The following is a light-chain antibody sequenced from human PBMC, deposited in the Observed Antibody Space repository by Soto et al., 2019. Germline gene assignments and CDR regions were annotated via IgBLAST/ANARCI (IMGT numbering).Light chain of an antibody. CDR1: SSDLGGYNF. CDR3: ATWDDDLTGPV. CDR2: QVS. Sequence: QSALTQPASVSGSPGQSITISCTGTSSDLGGYNFVSWYQHRPGKAPKLMIYQVSNRPSGVSNRFSGSKSGNTASLTISGLQAEDEADYYCATWDDDLTGPVFGGGTKLTVL. J-gene: IGLJ3*02. V-gene: IGLV2-14*01.